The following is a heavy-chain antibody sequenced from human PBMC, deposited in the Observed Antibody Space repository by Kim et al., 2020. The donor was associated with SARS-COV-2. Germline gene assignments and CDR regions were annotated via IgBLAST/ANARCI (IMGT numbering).Heavy chain of an antibody. D-gene: IGHD3-10*01. V-gene: IGHV3-30-3*01. J-gene: IGHJ6*02. CDR3: ARGESYGSAFIKETDMDV. CDR2: ISYDGSNK. Sequence: GGSLRLSCAASGFTFSSYAMHRVRQAPGKGLEWVAVISYDGSNKYYADSVKGRFTISRDNSKNTLYLQMNSLRAEDTAVYYCARGESYGSAFIKETDMDVWGQGPTVTVSS. CDR1: GFTFSSYA.